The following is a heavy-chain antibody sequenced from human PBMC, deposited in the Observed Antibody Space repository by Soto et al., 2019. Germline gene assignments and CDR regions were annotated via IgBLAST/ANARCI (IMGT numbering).Heavy chain of an antibody. CDR2: ISSSSSYI. CDR3: ARDAPRDYDFWSGYYYYYMDV. J-gene: IGHJ6*03. Sequence: EVQLVESGGGLVKPGGSLRLSCAASGFTFSSYSMNWVRQAPGKGLEWVSSISSSSSYIYYADSVKGRFTISRDNAKNSLYLQMNGLRAEDTAVYYCARDAPRDYDFWSGYYYYYMDVWGKGTTVTVSS. V-gene: IGHV3-21*01. CDR1: GFTFSSYS. D-gene: IGHD3-3*01.